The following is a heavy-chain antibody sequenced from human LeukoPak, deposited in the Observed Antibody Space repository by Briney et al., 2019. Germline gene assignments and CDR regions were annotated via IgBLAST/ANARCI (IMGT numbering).Heavy chain of an antibody. Sequence: GGSLRLSCAASGFTFSSFWMNWLRQAPGKGLDWVANIKQDGSEKYYADSVKGRFTISRDNAKNSLFLQMNSLRAEDTAVYYCAREGDISVITYAYWGQGTLVTVSS. J-gene: IGHJ4*02. V-gene: IGHV3-7*01. CDR1: GFTFSSFW. CDR3: AREGDISVITYAY. D-gene: IGHD5-12*01. CDR2: IKQDGSEK.